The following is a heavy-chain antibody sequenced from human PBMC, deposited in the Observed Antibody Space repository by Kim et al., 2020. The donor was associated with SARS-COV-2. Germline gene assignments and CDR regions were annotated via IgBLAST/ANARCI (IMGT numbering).Heavy chain of an antibody. J-gene: IGHJ4*02. Sequence: VKGRFTISRDNSKNTLYLQMNSLRAEDTAVYYCAKHFYGSGSYPTPNFDYWGQGTLVTVSS. CDR3: AKHFYGSGSYPTPNFDY. V-gene: IGHV3-23*01. D-gene: IGHD3-10*01.